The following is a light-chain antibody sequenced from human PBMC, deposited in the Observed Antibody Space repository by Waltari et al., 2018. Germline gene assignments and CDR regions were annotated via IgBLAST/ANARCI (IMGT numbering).Light chain of an antibody. V-gene: IGLV2-11*01. CDR2: DVT. Sequence: WDQQRPGKAPKLMIYDVTERPSGVPDRFSGSKSGDTASLTISGLQAEDEADYYCCSYAGSDTWVFGGGTKLTVL. J-gene: IGLJ3*02. CDR3: CSYAGSDTWV.